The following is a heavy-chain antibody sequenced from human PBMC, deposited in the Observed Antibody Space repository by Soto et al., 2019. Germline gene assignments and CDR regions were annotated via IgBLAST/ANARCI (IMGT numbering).Heavy chain of an antibody. CDR3: ARDTEIAGGYLDY. CDR2: IYYSGST. Sequence: QVQLQESGPGLEKPSQTLSLTCTVSGGSISSGGNYWSWIRQHPGKGLEYIGYIYYSGSTYYNPSRRSRVTISVDTSKNQFYRKLGSVTAADTAVYDCARDTEIAGGYLDYWGQGTLVTVSS. D-gene: IGHD3-10*01. V-gene: IGHV4-31*03. CDR1: GGSISSGGNY. J-gene: IGHJ4*02.